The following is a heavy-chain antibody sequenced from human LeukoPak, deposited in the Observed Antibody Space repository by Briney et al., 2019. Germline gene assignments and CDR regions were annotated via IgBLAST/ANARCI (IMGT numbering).Heavy chain of an antibody. J-gene: IGHJ6*04. Sequence: SETLSLTCTVSVRSFRRGSPYGTWIRQPAGKGLEWNGRVYTSGNTNYSPSLQSRLTISLDTSKNQFFMKLTSVPVAETAVYYGAAERASLALYRDGWGKGTTVTVSS. CDR1: VRSFRRGSPY. V-gene: IGHV4-61*02. CDR2: VYTSGNT. D-gene: IGHD5-24*01. CDR3: AAERASLALYRDG.